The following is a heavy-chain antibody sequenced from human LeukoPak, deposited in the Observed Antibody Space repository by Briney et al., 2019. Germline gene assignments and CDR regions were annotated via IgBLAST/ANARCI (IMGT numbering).Heavy chain of an antibody. CDR3: AKRVPYTSSSVYFDY. Sequence: PGGSLRLSCAASGFTFSSYGMSWVRQAPGKGLEWVSSISDDGRSPYYADSVKGRFTISKDNSKNTMYLQMNNLRAEDTAIYYCAKRVPYTSSSVYFDYWGQGTLVTVSS. V-gene: IGHV3-23*01. CDR1: GFTFSSYG. D-gene: IGHD6-6*01. CDR2: ISDDGRSP. J-gene: IGHJ4*02.